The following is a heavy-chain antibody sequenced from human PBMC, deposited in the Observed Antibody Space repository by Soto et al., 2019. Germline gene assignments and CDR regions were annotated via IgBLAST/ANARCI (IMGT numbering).Heavy chain of an antibody. V-gene: IGHV3-23*01. CDR2: ISGSGCST. CDR3: AKDPQWGGTYYGLDV. J-gene: IGHJ6*02. D-gene: IGHD1-26*01. Sequence: SMRLWCAASGFTFSSYAMSGGRQTPGKGLEWVSAISGSGCSTYYTDSVKGRFTISRDNSKNTLYLQMNSLRAEDTAVYCCAKDPQWGGTYYGLDVWGQGTTVTVSS. CDR1: GFTFSSYA.